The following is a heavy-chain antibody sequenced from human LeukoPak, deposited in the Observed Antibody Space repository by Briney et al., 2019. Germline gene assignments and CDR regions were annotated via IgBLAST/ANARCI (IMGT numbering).Heavy chain of an antibody. D-gene: IGHD6-19*01. V-gene: IGHV4-59*01. CDR3: AREADSSGWYGDAFDI. CDR2: IYYSGST. CDR1: GGSISSYY. J-gene: IGHJ3*02. Sequence: PSETLSLTCTVSGGSISSYYWSWIRQPPGKGLEWIGYIYYSGSTNYNPSLKSRVTISVDTSKNQISLKLSSMTAADTAVYYCAREADSSGWYGDAFDIWGQGTMVTVSS.